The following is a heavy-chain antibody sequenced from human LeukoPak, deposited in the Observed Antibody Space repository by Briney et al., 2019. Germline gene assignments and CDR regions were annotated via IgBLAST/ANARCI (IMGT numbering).Heavy chain of an antibody. J-gene: IGHJ4*02. CDR3: ARSFAGGSGYSYFDY. D-gene: IGHD3-3*01. CDR1: GGYISTYY. Sequence: SETLSLTCSVSGGYISTYYWSWIRQPPGRGLEWIGYVYYSGSTNYNPSLKSRVTMSVDTSKNQFSLKLSSVTAADTAVYYCARSFAGGSGYSYFDYWGQGILVTVSS. V-gene: IGHV4-59*08. CDR2: VYYSGST.